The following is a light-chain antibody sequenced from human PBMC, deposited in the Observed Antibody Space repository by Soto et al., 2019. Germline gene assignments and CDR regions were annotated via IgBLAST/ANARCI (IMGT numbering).Light chain of an antibody. Sequence: QSVLTQPPSASGTPGQRVTISCSGSSSDIGSNPVTWYQHLPRAAPTLLIYNYNQQPSGVPARFSGSQSGTSASLAISGLESEDEAHYYCATWDDNMNGLFGGGTQLTVL. CDR1: SSDIGSNP. CDR2: NYN. J-gene: IGLJ3*02. CDR3: ATWDDNMNGL. V-gene: IGLV1-44*01.